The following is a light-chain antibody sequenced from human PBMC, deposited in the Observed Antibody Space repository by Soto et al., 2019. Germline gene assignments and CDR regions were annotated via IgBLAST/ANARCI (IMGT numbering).Light chain of an antibody. CDR1: QSVSSSY. CDR2: GAS. Sequence: PGERVTLSCRASQSVSSSYLTWYQQKPGQAPRLLIYGASTRATSIPARFSGSGSGTDFTLTISSLQPEDFAVYYWQQDYTRCTFGPGTKVDIK. J-gene: IGKJ3*01. CDR3: QQDYTRCT. V-gene: IGKV3D-7*01.